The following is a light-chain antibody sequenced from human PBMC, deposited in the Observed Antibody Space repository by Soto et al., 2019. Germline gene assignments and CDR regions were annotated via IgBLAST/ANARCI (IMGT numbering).Light chain of an antibody. CDR2: AAS. Sequence: EVVTTQSPATLSVSPGERATLSCRASQGLGTNLAWYQQKPGQAPRLLIYAASTRATGVPGRFSGSGSGTEFTLTISRLEPEDFAVYYCQQFSSYPLTFGGGTKVDIK. CDR1: QGLGTN. CDR3: QQFSSYPLT. J-gene: IGKJ4*01. V-gene: IGKV3-15*01.